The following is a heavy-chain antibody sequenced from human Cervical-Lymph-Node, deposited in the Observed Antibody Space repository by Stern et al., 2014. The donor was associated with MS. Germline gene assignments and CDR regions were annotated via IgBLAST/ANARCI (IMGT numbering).Heavy chain of an antibody. Sequence: DQLVQSGAEVKKPGESLKISCKGSGYSFTANWIAWVRQMPGKGMEWRGIIYPGDSDTRYSPSFQGQVTISADKSISTAYLHWSSLKASDTAMYYCARDYGDYAFDYWGQGTLVTVSS. CDR3: ARDYGDYAFDY. J-gene: IGHJ4*02. V-gene: IGHV5-51*01. D-gene: IGHD4-17*01. CDR2: IYPGDSDT. CDR1: GYSFTANW.